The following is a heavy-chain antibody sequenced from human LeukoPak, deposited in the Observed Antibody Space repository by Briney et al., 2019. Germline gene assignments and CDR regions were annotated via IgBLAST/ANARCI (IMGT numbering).Heavy chain of an antibody. D-gene: IGHD6-19*01. CDR2: INHSGST. V-gene: IGHV4-34*01. CDR1: GGSFSGYY. CDR3: AREGSGYSSGWYDY. J-gene: IGHJ4*02. Sequence: PSETLSLTCAVYGGSFSGYYWSWIRQPPGKGLEWTGEINHSGSTNYNPSLKSRVTISVDTSKNQFSLKLSSVTAADTAVYYCAREGSGYSSGWYDYWGQGTLVTVSS.